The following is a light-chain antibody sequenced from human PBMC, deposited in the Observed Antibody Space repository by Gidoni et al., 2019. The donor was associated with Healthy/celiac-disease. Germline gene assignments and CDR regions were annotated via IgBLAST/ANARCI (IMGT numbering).Light chain of an antibody. Sequence: EIVLTQSPATLSLSPGERATLSCRASQSVSSYLAWYQQNPGQAPRLLIYDASNRATGIPARFSGSGSGTDFTFTISSLEPEDFAVYYCRQRGNWPTFGPGTKVEIK. J-gene: IGKJ3*01. CDR1: QSVSSY. CDR2: DAS. V-gene: IGKV3-11*01. CDR3: RQRGNWPT.